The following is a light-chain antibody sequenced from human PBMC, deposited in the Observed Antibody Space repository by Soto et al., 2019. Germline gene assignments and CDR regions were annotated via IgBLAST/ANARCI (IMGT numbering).Light chain of an antibody. CDR3: SSYTSSDTGV. V-gene: IGLV2-14*01. J-gene: IGLJ1*01. Sequence: QSLLTQPASVSGSPGQSITISCTGTSSDVGGYDFVSWYQQHPGKAPKLVIYEVNNRPSGVSNRFSGSKSGNTASLTISGLQAEDEADYYCSSYTSSDTGVFGTGTKLTVL. CDR2: EVN. CDR1: SSDVGGYDF.